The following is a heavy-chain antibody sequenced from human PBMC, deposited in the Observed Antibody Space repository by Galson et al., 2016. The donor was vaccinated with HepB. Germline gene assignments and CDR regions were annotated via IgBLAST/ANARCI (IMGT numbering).Heavy chain of an antibody. Sequence: SVKVSCKASGYTFTRYYIHWVRQAPGQGLEWMGVINPSGGSTKDAQKFQGRVTMTRDTSTSTVYMELSSLRPEDTAVYFCARGGYYDSSGSLRYWGQGTLVTVSS. V-gene: IGHV1-46*01. J-gene: IGHJ4*02. CDR1: GYTFTRYY. CDR2: INPSGGST. D-gene: IGHD3-22*01. CDR3: ARGGYYDSSGSLRY.